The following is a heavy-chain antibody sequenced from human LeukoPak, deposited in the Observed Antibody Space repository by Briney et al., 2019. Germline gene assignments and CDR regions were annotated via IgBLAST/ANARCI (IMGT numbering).Heavy chain of an antibody. CDR3: ARRQGNSLGAFDI. Sequence: GASVKVSCKASGYTFTSYDINWVRQATGQGLEWMGWISAHNGGTNYAQKFPGRVTMTRDTSISTAYMDLSGLRSDDTAVYYCARRQGNSLGAFDIWGQGTMITVSS. D-gene: IGHD2-21*01. J-gene: IGHJ3*02. CDR1: GYTFTSYD. V-gene: IGHV1-2*02. CDR2: ISAHNGGT.